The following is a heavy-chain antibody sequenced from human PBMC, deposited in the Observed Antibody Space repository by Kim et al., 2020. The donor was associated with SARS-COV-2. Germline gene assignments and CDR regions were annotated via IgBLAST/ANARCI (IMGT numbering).Heavy chain of an antibody. Sequence: GGSLRLSCAASGFTFSDYYMSWIRQAPGKGLEWVSYISSSSSYTNYADSVKGRFTISRDNAKNSLYLQMNSLRAEDTAVYYCARSIGGDSSGWSAYFYYGMDVWGQGTTVTVSS. CDR1: GFTFSDYY. CDR3: ARSIGGDSSGWSAYFYYGMDV. CDR2: ISSSSSYT. J-gene: IGHJ6*02. D-gene: IGHD6-19*01. V-gene: IGHV3-11*03.